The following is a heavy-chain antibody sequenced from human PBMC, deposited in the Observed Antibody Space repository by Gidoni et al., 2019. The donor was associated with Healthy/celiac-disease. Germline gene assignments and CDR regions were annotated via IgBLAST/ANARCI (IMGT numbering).Heavy chain of an antibody. CDR3: ARGRSGYDDYGMDV. CDR2: IDPGDSDT. CDR1: GSSFTSYW. D-gene: IGHD5-12*01. V-gene: IGHV5-51*01. Sequence: EVQLAQTGAAVQKPGESLKITCQGSGSSFTSYWIGWVRQVPGKGLEWMGIIDPGDSDTRYSPSFQGQVTLSADKSISTAYLQWSSLKASDTAMYYCARGRSGYDDYGMDVWSQGTTVTVSS. J-gene: IGHJ6*02.